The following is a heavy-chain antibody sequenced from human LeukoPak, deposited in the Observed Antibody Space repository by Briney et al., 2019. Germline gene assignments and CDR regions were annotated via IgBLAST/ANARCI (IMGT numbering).Heavy chain of an antibody. J-gene: IGHJ3*02. CDR1: GYTFTGYY. V-gene: IGHV1-2*02. Sequence: ASVKVSCKASGYTFTGYYMHWVRQAPGQGLEWMGWINPNSGGTNYAQKFQGRVTMTRDTSISTAYMELSRLRSDDTAVYYCARFKYYDSSGHYGYAFDIWGQGTMVTVSS. CDR2: INPNSGGT. CDR3: ARFKYYDSSGHYGYAFDI. D-gene: IGHD3-22*01.